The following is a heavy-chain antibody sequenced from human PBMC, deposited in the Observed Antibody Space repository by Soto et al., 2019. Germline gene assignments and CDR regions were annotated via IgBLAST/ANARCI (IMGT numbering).Heavy chain of an antibody. J-gene: IGHJ6*02. Sequence: GESLKISCKGSGDSFTSYWIGLLRQIPGKGLEWMGIIYPGDSDTRYSPSFEGQVTISAEESISTAYMQWCSLKASDTAVYQCARHGLAVAMYYGMDVWGQGTTVTVSS. D-gene: IGHD6-19*01. CDR3: ARHGLAVAMYYGMDV. CDR2: IYPGDSDT. CDR1: GDSFTSYW. V-gene: IGHV5-51*01.